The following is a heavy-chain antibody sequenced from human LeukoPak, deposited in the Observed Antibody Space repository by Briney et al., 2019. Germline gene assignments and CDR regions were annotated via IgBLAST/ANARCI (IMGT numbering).Heavy chain of an antibody. J-gene: IGHJ3*02. Sequence: GGSLRLSCAASGFTFSDYYMSWIRRAPGKGLEWVSYISSSGSTIYYADSVKGRFTISRDNAKNSLYLQMNSLRAEDTAVYYCARITMVRGVDAFDIWGQGTMVTVSS. V-gene: IGHV3-11*01. CDR3: ARITMVRGVDAFDI. CDR1: GFTFSDYY. D-gene: IGHD3-10*01. CDR2: ISSSGSTI.